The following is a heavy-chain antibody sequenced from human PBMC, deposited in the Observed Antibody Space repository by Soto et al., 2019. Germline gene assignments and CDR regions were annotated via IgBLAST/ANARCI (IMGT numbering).Heavy chain of an antibody. D-gene: IGHD2-2*02. CDR2: IIPIFGTA. J-gene: IGHJ6*02. CDR1: GGTFSSYA. Sequence: ASVKVSCKASGGTFSSYAISWVRQAPGQGLDWMGGIIPIFGTANYAQKFQGRVTITADESTSTAYMELSSLRSEDTAVYYCARSYQPLLYDDYYYYGMDVWGQGTTVTVSS. CDR3: ARSYQPLLYDDYYYYGMDV. V-gene: IGHV1-69*13.